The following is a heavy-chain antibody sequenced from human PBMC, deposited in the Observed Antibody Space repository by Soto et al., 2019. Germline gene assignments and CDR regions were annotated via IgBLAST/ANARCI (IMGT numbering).Heavy chain of an antibody. CDR2: IIPIFGTA. CDR3: ARGVAAEDYYYYGMDV. D-gene: IGHD6-13*01. V-gene: IGHV1-69*13. J-gene: IGHJ6*02. CDR1: GGTFSSYA. Sequence: SGKVSCKASGGTFSSYAISWVRQAPGQGLEWMGGIIPIFGTANYAQKFQGRVTITADESTSTAYMELSSLRSEDTAVYYCARGVAAEDYYYYGMDVWGQGTTVTVSS.